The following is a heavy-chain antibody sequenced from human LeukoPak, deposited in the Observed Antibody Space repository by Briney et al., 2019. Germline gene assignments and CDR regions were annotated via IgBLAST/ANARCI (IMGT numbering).Heavy chain of an antibody. CDR1: GFTFSSYW. CDR2: IKQDGSEK. J-gene: IGHJ3*02. V-gene: IGHV3-7*01. D-gene: IGHD5-18*01. CDR3: ARTRIQLWYDAFDI. Sequence: GGSLRFSCAASGFTFSSYWMSWVRQAPGKGLEWVANIKQDGSEKYYVDSVKGRFTISRDNAKNSLYLQMNSLRAEDTAVYYCARTRIQLWYDAFDIWGQGTMVTVSS.